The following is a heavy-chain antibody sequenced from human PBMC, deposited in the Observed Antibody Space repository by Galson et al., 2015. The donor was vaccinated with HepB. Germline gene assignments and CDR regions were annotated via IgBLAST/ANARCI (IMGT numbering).Heavy chain of an antibody. CDR2: IYSGGST. CDR1: GFTVSSNF. Sequence: SLRLSCAASGFTVSSNFMNWVRQAPGKGLEWVSVIYSGGSTYYADSVKGRFTISRDNSKNTLYLQMNSLRAEDTAVYYCAKLGYCSSTSCPGGDYWGQGTLVTVSS. CDR3: AKLGYCSSTSCPGGDY. D-gene: IGHD2-2*01. V-gene: IGHV3-66*04. J-gene: IGHJ4*02.